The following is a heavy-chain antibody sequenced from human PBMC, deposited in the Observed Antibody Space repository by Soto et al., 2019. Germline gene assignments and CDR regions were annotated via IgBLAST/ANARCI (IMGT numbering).Heavy chain of an antibody. V-gene: IGHV4-61*01. CDR2: MYKTGET. J-gene: IGHJ6*02. D-gene: IGHD3-10*01. CDR3: MKAHESGDFLGMAV. CDR1: GGSVSTGMKY. Sequence: SETLSLTCTVSGGSVSTGMKYWGWVRQPPGKALEFIGYMYKTGETLLNSSLKSRVTLSMETSKNQFSLTLSSVTAADTAVYFCMKAHESGDFLGMAVWGPGTTVTVSS.